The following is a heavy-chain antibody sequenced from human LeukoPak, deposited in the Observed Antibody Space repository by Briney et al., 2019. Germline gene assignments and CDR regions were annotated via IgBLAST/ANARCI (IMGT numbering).Heavy chain of an antibody. CDR2: IYYSGST. D-gene: IGHD2-21*02. J-gene: IGHJ6*02. CDR1: GGSISSGDYY. Sequence: SETLSLTCTVSGGSISSGDYYWSWIRQPPGKGLEWIGYIYYSGSTCYNPSLKSRVTISVDTSKNQFSLKLSSVTAADTAVYYCAREYCGGDCYLYYYYGMDVWGQGTTVTVSS. CDR3: AREYCGGDCYLYYYYGMDV. V-gene: IGHV4-30-4*01.